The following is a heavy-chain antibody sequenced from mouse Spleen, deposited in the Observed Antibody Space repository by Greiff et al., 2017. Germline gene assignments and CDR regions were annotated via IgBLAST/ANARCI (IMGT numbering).Heavy chain of an antibody. CDR1: GYTFTSYW. D-gene: IGHD1-1*01. Sequence: VKLMESGPELVRPGASVKMSCKASGYTFTSYWMHWVKQRPGQGLEWIGMIDPSNSETRLNQKFKDKATLNVDKSSNTAYMQLSSLTSEDSAVYYCARPYGSSPPWFAYWGQGTLVTVSA. CDR2: IDPSNSET. J-gene: IGHJ3*01. V-gene: IGHV1S127*01. CDR3: ARPYGSSPPWFAY.